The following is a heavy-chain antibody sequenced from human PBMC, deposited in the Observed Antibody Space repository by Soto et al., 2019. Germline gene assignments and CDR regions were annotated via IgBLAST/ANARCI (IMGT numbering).Heavy chain of an antibody. Sequence: QVQLMQSGAEVRKPGASVKVSCRASGYTFTDYDINWGRQATGQGLEWLVWMTPKNGNTGYALNFQGRVTLTRDISRSKAYVELSSLTSEDTAVYYCARNLYNTGDFDHWGQGTLVTVSS. CDR3: ARNLYNTGDFDH. D-gene: IGHD3-16*01. V-gene: IGHV1-8*02. CDR2: MTPKNGNT. CDR1: GYTFTDYD. J-gene: IGHJ5*02.